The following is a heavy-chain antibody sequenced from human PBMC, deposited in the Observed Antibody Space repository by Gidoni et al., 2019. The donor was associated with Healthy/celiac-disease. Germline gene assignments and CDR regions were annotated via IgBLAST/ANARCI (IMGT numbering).Heavy chain of an antibody. J-gene: IGHJ4*02. CDR2: ISWNSGSI. CDR3: AKDSFTRIAVAGRGYYFDY. CDR1: GFPFDDYA. Sequence: EVQLVASGGGLVQPGRSLRLSCAASGFPFDDYAMHWVRPAPGKGLEWVSGISWNSGSIGYADSVKGRFTIARDNAKNSLYLQMNSLRAEDTALYYCAKDSFTRIAVAGRGYYFDYWGQGTLVTVSS. D-gene: IGHD6-19*01. V-gene: IGHV3-9*01.